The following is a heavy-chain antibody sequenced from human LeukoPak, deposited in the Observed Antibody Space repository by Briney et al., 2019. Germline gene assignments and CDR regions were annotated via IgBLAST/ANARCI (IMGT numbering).Heavy chain of an antibody. J-gene: IGHJ6*03. CDR3: AKAAAGTFYYYYYMDV. D-gene: IGHD6-13*01. CDR2: ISSSGSTI. Sequence: GGSLRLSCAASGFTFSDYYMSWIRQAPGKGLEWVSYISSSGSTIYYADSVKGRFTIPRDNAKNSLYLQMNSLRAEDTAVYYCAKAAAGTFYYYYYMDVWGKGTTVTVSS. CDR1: GFTFSDYY. V-gene: IGHV3-11*04.